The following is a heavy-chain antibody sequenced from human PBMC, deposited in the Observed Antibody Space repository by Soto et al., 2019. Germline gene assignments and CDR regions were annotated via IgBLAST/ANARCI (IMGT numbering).Heavy chain of an antibody. J-gene: IGHJ6*03. V-gene: IGHV1-69*08. Sequence: QVQLVQSGAEVKKPGSSVKVSCKASGGTFSSYTISWVRQAPGQGLEWMGRIIPILGIANYAQKFQGRVKITADKSTSTAYMELSSLRSEDTAVYYCARDRAPSGHNWNDPPSYYYYYMDVWGKGTTVTVSS. CDR1: GGTFSSYT. CDR2: IIPILGIA. CDR3: ARDRAPSGHNWNDPPSYYYYYMDV. D-gene: IGHD1-1*01.